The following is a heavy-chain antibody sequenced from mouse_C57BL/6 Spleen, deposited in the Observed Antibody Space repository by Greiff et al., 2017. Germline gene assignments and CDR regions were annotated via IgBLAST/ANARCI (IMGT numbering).Heavy chain of an antibody. Sequence: VQLKESGGGLVKPGGSLKLSCAASGFTFSSYTMSWVRQTPEKRLEWVATISGGGGNTYYPDSVKGRFTISRDNAKNTLYLQMSSLRSEDTALYYCARCNDGYYVFDYWGQGTTLTVSS. CDR1: GFTFSSYT. J-gene: IGHJ2*01. V-gene: IGHV5-9*01. CDR2: ISGGGGNT. D-gene: IGHD2-3*01. CDR3: ARCNDGYYVFDY.